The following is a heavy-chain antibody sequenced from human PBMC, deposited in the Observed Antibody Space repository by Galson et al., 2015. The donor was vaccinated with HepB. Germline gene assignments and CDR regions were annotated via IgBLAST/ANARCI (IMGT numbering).Heavy chain of an antibody. V-gene: IGHV1-69*04. CDR3: AREVYSSSSAADP. D-gene: IGHD6-6*01. CDR1: GGTFSSYA. Sequence: SVKVSCKASGGTFSSYAISWVRQAPGQGLEWMGRIIPILGIANYAQKFQGRVTITADKSTSTAYMELSSLRSEDTAVYYCAREVYSSSSAADPWGQGTLVTVSS. J-gene: IGHJ5*02. CDR2: IIPILGIA.